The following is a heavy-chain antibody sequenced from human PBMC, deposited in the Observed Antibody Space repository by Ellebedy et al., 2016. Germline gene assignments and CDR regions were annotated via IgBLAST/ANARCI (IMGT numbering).Heavy chain of an antibody. Sequence: SETLSLTXTVSGGSISSYYWSWIRQPPGKGLEWIGYIYYSGSTNYNPSLKSRVTISVDTSKSQFSLKLSSVTAADTAVYYCASGYYDRVDSWGQGTLVTVSS. CDR1: GGSISSYY. CDR2: IYYSGST. D-gene: IGHD3-22*01. CDR3: ASGYYDRVDS. V-gene: IGHV4-59*01. J-gene: IGHJ4*02.